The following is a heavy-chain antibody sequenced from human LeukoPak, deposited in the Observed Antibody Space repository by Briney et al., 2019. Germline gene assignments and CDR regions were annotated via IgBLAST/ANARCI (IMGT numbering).Heavy chain of an antibody. CDR1: GFTFSSYG. Sequence: GGSLRLSCAASGFTFSSYGMHWVRQAPGKGLEWVAIIWYDGSNGYYADSVKGRFTISRDNSKNTMYLQMNSLRAEDTAVYYCARAISTRTTSAVYYWGQGTLVTVSS. CDR2: IWYDGSNG. D-gene: IGHD1-7*01. CDR3: ARAISTRTTSAVYY. J-gene: IGHJ4*02. V-gene: IGHV3-33*01.